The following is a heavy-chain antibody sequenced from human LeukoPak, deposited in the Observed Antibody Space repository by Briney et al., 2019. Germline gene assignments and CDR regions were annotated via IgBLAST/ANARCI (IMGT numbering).Heavy chain of an antibody. J-gene: IGHJ4*02. Sequence: SETLSLTCSVSGGSVSIYYWSWIRQSPGKGLEWIGYIHNSGRTNYNPSLKGRVTGFVDTSKNQVSLRLSSVTAADTAVYYCARHGTISSESYFDYWGQGALVTVSS. CDR2: IHNSGRT. D-gene: IGHD1-14*01. V-gene: IGHV4-59*08. CDR1: GGSVSIYY. CDR3: ARHGTISSESYFDY.